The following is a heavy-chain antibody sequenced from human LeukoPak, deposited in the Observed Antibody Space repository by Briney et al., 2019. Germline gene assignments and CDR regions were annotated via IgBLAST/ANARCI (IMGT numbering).Heavy chain of an antibody. CDR3: SLAGFGELSIDY. V-gene: IGHV1-69*06. CDR2: IIPIFGTA. Sequence: ASVKVSCKASGGTFSSYAISWVRQAPGQGLEWMGGIIPIFGTANYAQKFQGRVTITADKSTSTAYMELSSLRSEDTAVYYCSLAGFGELSIDYWGQGTLVTVSS. CDR1: GGTFSSYA. J-gene: IGHJ4*02. D-gene: IGHD3-10*01.